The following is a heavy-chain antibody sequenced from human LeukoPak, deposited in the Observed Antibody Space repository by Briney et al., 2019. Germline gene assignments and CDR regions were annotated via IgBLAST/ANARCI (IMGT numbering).Heavy chain of an antibody. D-gene: IGHD6-13*01. CDR1: GFTFSSYW. CDR3: ARRPRIAAAGTPFDY. V-gene: IGHV3-74*01. J-gene: IGHJ4*02. Sequence: GGSLRLSCAASGFTFSSYWMHWVRQAPGKGLVWVSRINSDGSSTSYADSVKGRFTISRDNAKNTLYLQMNSLRAEDTAVYYCARRPRIAAAGTPFDYWGQGTLVTVSS. CDR2: INSDGSST.